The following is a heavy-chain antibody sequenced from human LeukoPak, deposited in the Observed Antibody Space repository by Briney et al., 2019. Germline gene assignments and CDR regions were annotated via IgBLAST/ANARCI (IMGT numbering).Heavy chain of an antibody. CDR1: GASLTIYY. CDR3: ATGDHSFDN. CDR2: YTSGTT. J-gene: IGHJ4*02. V-gene: IGHV4-4*07. Sequence: SETLSLTCSVSGASLTIYYWHWIRQPAGKGLEWIGRYTSGTTTHNPSLKSQFTMSIDTSKNQISLKLTSVTAADTAVYYCATGDHSFDNWGQGILVTVTP.